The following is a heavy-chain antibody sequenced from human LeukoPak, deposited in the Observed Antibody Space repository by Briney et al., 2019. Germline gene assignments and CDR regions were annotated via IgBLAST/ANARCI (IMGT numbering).Heavy chain of an antibody. CDR3: AREPTSGREPTSGRPLDY. J-gene: IGHJ4*02. D-gene: IGHD5-12*01. CDR1: GGSISGYF. CDR2: IYSRGSN. Sequence: SETLSLTCTVSGGSISGYFWSWIRQPAGKGVEWIGRIYSRGSNNYNPSLKSRVTMSLDTSKNHLSLNLSSVTAADTAVYYCAREPTSGREPTSGRPLDYWGQGTLVTVSS. V-gene: IGHV4-4*07.